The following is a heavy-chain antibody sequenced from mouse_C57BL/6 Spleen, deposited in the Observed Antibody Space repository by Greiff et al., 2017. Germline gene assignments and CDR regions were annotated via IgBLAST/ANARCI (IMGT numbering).Heavy chain of an antibody. CDR2: IDPSDSYT. J-gene: IGHJ1*03. V-gene: IGHV1-50*01. Sequence: VQLQQPGAELVKPGASVKLSCKASGYNFTSYWMQWVNQRPGQGLEWIGEIDPSDSYTNYNQKFKGKATVTVDTSSSTAYRQLSSLTAEDSAVYYCARASYYGSSYGYVDVWGTGTTVTVSS. CDR1: GYNFTSYW. CDR3: ARASYYGSSYGYVDV. D-gene: IGHD1-1*01.